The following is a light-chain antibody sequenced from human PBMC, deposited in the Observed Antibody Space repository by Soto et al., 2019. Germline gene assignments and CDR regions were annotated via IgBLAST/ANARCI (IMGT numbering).Light chain of an antibody. CDR2: ENN. CDR1: SSNIGNNY. CDR3: GTWDSSLSAAGV. Sequence: QSALTQPPSVSAAPGQKVTISCSGSSSNIGNNYVSWYQQLPGTAPKLLIYENNKRPSGIPDRFSGFKSGTSATLGITGLQTGDEADYYCGTWDSSLSAAGVFGTGTKVTVL. V-gene: IGLV1-51*02. J-gene: IGLJ1*01.